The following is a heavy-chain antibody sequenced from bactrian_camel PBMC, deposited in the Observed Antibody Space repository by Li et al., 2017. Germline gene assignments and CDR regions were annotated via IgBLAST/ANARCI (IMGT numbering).Heavy chain of an antibody. CDR1: GDT. Sequence: QVQLVESGGGSVQVGGSLRLSCVASGDTMGWFRQAPGKRRETIAIIETDGTTSYIDAVKGRFTISKDNAKNTLYLQMNSLKPENTAMYYCAANPFWTYGAICSYTRPADFGYWGQGTQVTVS. CDR3: AANPFWTYGAICSYTRPADFGY. J-gene: IGHJ6*01. CDR2: IETDGTT. D-gene: IGHD2*01. V-gene: IGHV3S53*01.